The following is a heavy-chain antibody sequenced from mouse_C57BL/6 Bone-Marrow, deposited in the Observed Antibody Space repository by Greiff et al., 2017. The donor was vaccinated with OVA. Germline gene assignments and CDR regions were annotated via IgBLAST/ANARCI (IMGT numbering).Heavy chain of an antibody. J-gene: IGHJ3*01. CDR1: GFNIKDDY. Sequence: EVQLQQSGAELVRPGASVQLSCTASGFNIKDDYMHWVKQRPEQGLEWIGWIDPENGDTEYASKFQGKATITADTSSNTAYLQLSSLTSEDTAVYYCTTGGRGAWFAYWGQGTLVTVSA. V-gene: IGHV14-4*01. CDR2: IDPENGDT. CDR3: TTGGRGAWFAY.